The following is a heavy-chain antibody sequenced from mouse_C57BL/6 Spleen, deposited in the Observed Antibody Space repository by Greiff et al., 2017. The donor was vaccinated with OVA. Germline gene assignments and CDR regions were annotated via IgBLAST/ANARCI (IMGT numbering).Heavy chain of an antibody. V-gene: IGHV2-3*01. CDR1: GFSLTSYG. CDR2: IWGDGST. Sequence: QVLLMESGPGLVAPSQRLSITCTVSGFSLTSYGVSWVRQPPGKGLEWLGVIWGDGSTNYHSALISRLSISKDNSKSQVFLKLNSLQTDDTATYYCDRRSGSGYGDAMDYWGQGTSVTVSS. CDR3: DRRSGSGYGDAMDY. D-gene: IGHD3-2*02. J-gene: IGHJ4*01.